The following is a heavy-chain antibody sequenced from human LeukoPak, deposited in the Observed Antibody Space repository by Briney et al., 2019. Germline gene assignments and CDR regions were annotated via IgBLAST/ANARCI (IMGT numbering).Heavy chain of an antibody. CDR3: ATVAYSSRHGGFDY. CDR1: NYTFTTYD. CDR2: ISAYNGDT. V-gene: IGHV1-18*01. Sequence: VASVKVSCKASNYTFTTYDISWVRQAPGQGLEWMGWISAYNGDTNYAQNLQGRVTMTTDTSTSTAYMELRSLRSDDTAVYYCATVAYSSRHGGFDYWGQGTLVTVSS. J-gene: IGHJ4*02. D-gene: IGHD6-13*01.